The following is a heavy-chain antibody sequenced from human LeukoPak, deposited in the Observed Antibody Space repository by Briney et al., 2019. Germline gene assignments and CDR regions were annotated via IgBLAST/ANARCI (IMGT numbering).Heavy chain of an antibody. V-gene: IGHV3-53*01. J-gene: IGHJ4*02. CDR3: ARDFPGTSDY. D-gene: IGHD1-1*01. CDR2: IYSGGST. Sequence: GGSLRLSCAASGFTVSSNYMSWVRQAPGEGLEWVSVIYSGGSTYYADSVKGRFTISRDNSKNTLYLQMNSLRAEDTAVYYCARDFPGTSDYWGQGTLVTVSS. CDR1: GFTVSSNY.